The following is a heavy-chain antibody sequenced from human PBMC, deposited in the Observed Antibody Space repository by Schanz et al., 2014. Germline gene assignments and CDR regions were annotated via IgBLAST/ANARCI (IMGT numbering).Heavy chain of an antibody. CDR3: TTFNNRDALYI. D-gene: IGHD1-20*01. Sequence: EVRLVESGGGLVEPGGSLRLSCSGSGFTFSEVYMSWVRQAPGKRLEWVGRIENNANGATTDYAAPVKGRFTVSRDDSRNTLYLQMNTLRTDDTALYYCTTFNNRDALYIWGQGTMVSVSS. CDR2: IENNANGATT. V-gene: IGHV3-15*04. J-gene: IGHJ3*02. CDR1: GFTFSEVY.